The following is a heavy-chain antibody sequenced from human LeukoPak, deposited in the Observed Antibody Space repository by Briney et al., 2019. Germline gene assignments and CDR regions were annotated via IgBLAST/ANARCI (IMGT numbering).Heavy chain of an antibody. CDR1: DGTISTYY. J-gene: IGHJ4*02. V-gene: IGHV4-4*07. CDR3: ARATHIPYDSSGYYY. D-gene: IGHD3-22*01. CDR2: IYTTGST. Sequence: PSETLSLTCTVSDGTISTYYWSWIRQPAGKGLEWIGRIYTTGSTNYNPSLKSRVTISVDTSKNQFPLKLSSVTAADTAVYYCARATHIPYDSSGYYYWGQGTLVTVSS.